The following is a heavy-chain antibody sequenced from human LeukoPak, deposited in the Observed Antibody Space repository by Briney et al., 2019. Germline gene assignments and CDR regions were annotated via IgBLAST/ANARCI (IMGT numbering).Heavy chain of an antibody. Sequence: SETLSLTCTVSGGSISSGGYYWSWIRQHPGKGLEWIGYIYYSGSTYYNPSLKSRVTISVDTSKNQFSLKLSSVTAADTAVYYCARPHYYYYYMDVWGKGTTVTVSS. CDR1: GGSISSGGYY. V-gene: IGHV4-31*03. J-gene: IGHJ6*03. CDR3: ARPHYYYYYMDV. CDR2: IYYSGST.